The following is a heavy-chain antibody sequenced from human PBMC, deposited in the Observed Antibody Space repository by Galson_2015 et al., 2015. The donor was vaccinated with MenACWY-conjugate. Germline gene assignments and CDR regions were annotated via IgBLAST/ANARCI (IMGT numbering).Heavy chain of an antibody. J-gene: IGHJ1*01. Sequence: SVKVSYKASGYTFHDYGFTWVRQAPGQGLEWMGRISGKNGNAIYAQRFQDRFIMTTDASTNTAYMELGSLRSDDTATYYCASHLLGNIGYDWGQGTLVTVSS. D-gene: IGHD2/OR15-2a*01. CDR2: ISGKNGNA. CDR3: ASHLLGNIGYD. CDR1: GYTFHDYG. V-gene: IGHV1-18*01.